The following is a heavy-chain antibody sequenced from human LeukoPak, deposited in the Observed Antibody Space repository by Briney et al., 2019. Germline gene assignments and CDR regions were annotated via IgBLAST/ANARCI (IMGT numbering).Heavy chain of an antibody. CDR1: GFTFSSYS. V-gene: IGHV3-21*01. D-gene: IGHD6-13*01. CDR3: ARGRVAAAGPYDY. Sequence: PGGSLRLSCAASGFTFSSYSMNWVRQAPGKGLEWVSSISSSSRYIYYADSVKGRFTISRDNAKNSLYLQMNSLRAEDTAVYYCARGRVAAAGPYDYWGQGTLVTVSS. CDR2: ISSSSRYI. J-gene: IGHJ4*02.